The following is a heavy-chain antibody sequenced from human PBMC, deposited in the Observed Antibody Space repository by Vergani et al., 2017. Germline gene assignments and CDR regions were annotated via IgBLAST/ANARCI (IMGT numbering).Heavy chain of an antibody. Sequence: VQLVESGGGVVQPGGSLRLSCTLSGFTLNTYGIHWVRQAPGKGLEWVSFIRYDGSSEYYGDSLKGRFTISRDKSQNTVNLQMNSLRTEDTAVYFCANSVIAGNVGVAYFGMDVWGRGTTVTVSS. CDR2: IRYDGSSE. V-gene: IGHV3-30*02. J-gene: IGHJ6*02. D-gene: IGHD2/OR15-2a*01. CDR3: ANSVIAGNVGVAYFGMDV. CDR1: GFTLNTYG.